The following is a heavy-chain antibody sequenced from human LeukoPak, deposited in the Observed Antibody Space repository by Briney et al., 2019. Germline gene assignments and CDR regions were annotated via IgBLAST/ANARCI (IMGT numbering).Heavy chain of an antibody. CDR3: ARSAGGTVDY. CDR1: GDSVSSSSAA. V-gene: IGHV6-1*01. J-gene: IGHJ4*02. Sequence: SQTLSLTCAISGDSVSSSSAAWNWIRQSPSRGLEWLGRTYYRSKWYDDYAVSVKSRITVNPDTSRNQFSLHLNSVTPEDTAVYYCARSAGGTVDYWGQGTLVTVSS. D-gene: IGHD6-13*01. CDR2: TYYRSKWYD.